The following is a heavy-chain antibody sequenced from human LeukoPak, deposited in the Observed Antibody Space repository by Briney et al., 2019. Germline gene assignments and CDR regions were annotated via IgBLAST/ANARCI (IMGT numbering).Heavy chain of an antibody. D-gene: IGHD5-18*01. CDR3: ARGDGRYSYGYSGDY. Sequence: ASVNVSCKASGYTFTSYGISWVRQAPGQGLEWMGWISAYNGNTNYAQKLQGRVIMTTDTSTSTAYMELRSLRSDDTAVYYCARGDGRYSYGYSGDYWGQGTLVTVSS. V-gene: IGHV1-18*01. J-gene: IGHJ4*02. CDR1: GYTFTSYG. CDR2: ISAYNGNT.